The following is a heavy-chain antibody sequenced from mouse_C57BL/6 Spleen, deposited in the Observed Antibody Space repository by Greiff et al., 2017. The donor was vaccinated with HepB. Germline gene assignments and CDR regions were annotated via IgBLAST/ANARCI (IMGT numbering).Heavy chain of an antibody. Sequence: EVKLMESGGGLVKPGGSLKLSCAASGFTFSDYGMHWVRQAPEKGLEWVAYISSGSSTIYYADTVKGRFTISSDNAKNTLFLQMTSLRSEDTAMYYCARDYYGSSSYLDYWGQGTTLTVSS. D-gene: IGHD1-1*01. V-gene: IGHV5-17*01. CDR3: ARDYYGSSSYLDY. CDR1: GFTFSDYG. J-gene: IGHJ2*01. CDR2: ISSGSSTI.